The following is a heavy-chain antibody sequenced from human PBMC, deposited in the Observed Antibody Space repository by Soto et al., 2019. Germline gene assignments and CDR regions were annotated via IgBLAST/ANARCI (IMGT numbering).Heavy chain of an antibody. Sequence: GGSLRLSCAASGFTFSSYSMNWVRQAPGKGLEWVSYISSSSSTIYYADSVKGRFTISRDNAKNSLYLQMNSLRAEDTAVYYCAISCYYGSGSYYNFFGFHYYYMDVWGKGTTVTVSS. V-gene: IGHV3-48*01. CDR1: GFTFSSYS. CDR3: AISCYYGSGSYYNFFGFHYYYMDV. D-gene: IGHD3-10*01. CDR2: ISSSSSTI. J-gene: IGHJ6*03.